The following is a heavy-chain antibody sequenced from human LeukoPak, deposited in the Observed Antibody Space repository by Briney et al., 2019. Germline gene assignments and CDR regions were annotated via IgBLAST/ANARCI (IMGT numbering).Heavy chain of an antibody. CDR3: ARVKCSGGSCYQGHYYYGMDV. Sequence: ASVKVSCKASGYTFTSYGISWVRQAPGQGLEWMGWINPNSGGTNYAQKFQGRVTMTRDTSISTAYMELSRLRSDDTAVYYCARVKCSGGSCYQGHYYYGMDVWGQGTTVTVSS. CDR1: GYTFTSYG. CDR2: INPNSGGT. J-gene: IGHJ6*02. D-gene: IGHD2-15*01. V-gene: IGHV1-2*02.